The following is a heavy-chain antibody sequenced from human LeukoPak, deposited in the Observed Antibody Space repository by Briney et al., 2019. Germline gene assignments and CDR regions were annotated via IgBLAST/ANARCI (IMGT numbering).Heavy chain of an antibody. Sequence: GESLKISCKGSGYSFTSYWIGWVRQMPGKGLEWMGIIYPGDSDTRYSPSFQGQVTISADKSISTAYLQRSSLKASDTAMYYCARQGIRYYYDSSGYPSGAFDIWGQGTMVTVSS. V-gene: IGHV5-51*01. CDR2: IYPGDSDT. CDR1: GYSFTSYW. CDR3: ARQGIRYYYDSSGYPSGAFDI. J-gene: IGHJ3*02. D-gene: IGHD3-22*01.